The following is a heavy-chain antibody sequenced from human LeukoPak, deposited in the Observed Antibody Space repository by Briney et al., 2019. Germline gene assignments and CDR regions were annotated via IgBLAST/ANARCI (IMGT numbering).Heavy chain of an antibody. Sequence: SETLSLTCAVYGGSFSGYYWSWIRQPPGKGLEWIGEINHSGSTNYNPSLKSRVTISVDTSKNQFSLKLSSVTAADTAVYYCARKFCSSPGCFFDYWGRGTRVTVSS. CDR3: ARKFCSSPGCFFDY. CDR1: GGSFSGYY. CDR2: INHSGST. J-gene: IGHJ4*02. V-gene: IGHV4-34*01. D-gene: IGHD2-2*01.